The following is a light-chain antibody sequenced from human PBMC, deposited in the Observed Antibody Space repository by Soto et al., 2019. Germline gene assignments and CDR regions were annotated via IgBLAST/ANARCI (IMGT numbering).Light chain of an antibody. Sequence: QAVVTQPRSASGTPGQRVTISCSGSSSNIGRNYVYWYQQFPGTAPKLLIYRNNQRPSGVPDRFSASESGTSASLAISGLRSEDEADYYCATWDDSLSGWVFGGGTKLTVL. J-gene: IGLJ3*02. CDR3: ATWDDSLSGWV. V-gene: IGLV1-47*01. CDR2: RNN. CDR1: SSNIGRNY.